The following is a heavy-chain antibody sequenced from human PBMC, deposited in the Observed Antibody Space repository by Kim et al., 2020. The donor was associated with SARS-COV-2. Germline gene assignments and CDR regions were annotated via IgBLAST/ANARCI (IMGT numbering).Heavy chain of an antibody. CDR2: INWNGGST. V-gene: IGHV3-20*04. CDR1: GFIFDDYG. D-gene: IGHD3-9*01. CDR3: ARGGAWGASARYYFYYMDV. J-gene: IGHJ6*03. Sequence: GGSLRLSCVASGFIFDDYGMSWVRQVPGKALEWVSGINWNGGSTGYGDSVKGRFTISRDNAKNSLFLQMNSLRADDTALYYCARGGAWGASARYYFYYMDVWGKGTRVTVSS.